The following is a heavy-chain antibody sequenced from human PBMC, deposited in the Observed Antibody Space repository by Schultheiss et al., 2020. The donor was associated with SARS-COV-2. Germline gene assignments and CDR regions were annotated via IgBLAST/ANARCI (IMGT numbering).Heavy chain of an antibody. D-gene: IGHD2-15*01. J-gene: IGHJ5*02. Sequence: ASVKVSCKASGYTFTSYGISWVRQAPGQGLEWMGWISAYNGNTNYAQKLQGRVTMTTDTSTSTAYMELRSLRSDDTAVYYCARTVRLTSVAGRGWFDPWGQGTLVTVSS. CDR3: ARTVRLTSVAGRGWFDP. CDR2: ISAYNGNT. V-gene: IGHV1-18*04. CDR1: GYTFTSYG.